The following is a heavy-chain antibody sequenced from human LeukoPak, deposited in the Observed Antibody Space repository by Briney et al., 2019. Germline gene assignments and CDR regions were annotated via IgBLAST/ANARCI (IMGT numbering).Heavy chain of an antibody. Sequence: GGSLRLSCAASGFTFSTYAMNWVRQAPGKGLEWVSVISGSGGNTYYADSVKGGFTISRDNSKNTLYLQMNSLRAEDTAVYYCAKDGSTSWYYWGQGTLVTVSS. D-gene: IGHD6-13*01. CDR1: GFTFSTYA. CDR2: ISGSGGNT. V-gene: IGHV3-23*01. J-gene: IGHJ4*02. CDR3: AKDGSTSWYY.